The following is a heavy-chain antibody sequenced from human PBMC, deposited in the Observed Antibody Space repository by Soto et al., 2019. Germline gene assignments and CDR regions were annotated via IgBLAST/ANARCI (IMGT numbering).Heavy chain of an antibody. V-gene: IGHV3-23*01. CDR1: GFTFSSYS. CDR3: AKDLPGDLLPTCFDP. Sequence: HPGGSLILSCAASGFTFSSYSMNWVRQAPGKGLEWVSAISGNGGNTYYVDSVKGRFTISRDNSNNTLYLQMNSLRAEDTAVYYCAKDLPGDLLPTCFDPWGQGTLVTVSS. J-gene: IGHJ5*02. CDR2: ISGNGGNT. D-gene: IGHD3-16*01.